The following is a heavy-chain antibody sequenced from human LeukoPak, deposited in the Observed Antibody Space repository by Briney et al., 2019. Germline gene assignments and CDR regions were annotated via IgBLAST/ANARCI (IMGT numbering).Heavy chain of an antibody. J-gene: IGHJ4*02. D-gene: IGHD3-16*02. V-gene: IGHV1-46*01. Sequence: ASVKVSCKASGYTFTSYYMHWVRQAPGQGLEWMGIINPSGGSTSYAQKFQGRVTMTRDMSTSTVYMELSSLRSEDTAVYYCARDRRDDYVWGSYRYYFDYWGQGTLVTVSS. CDR1: GYTFTSYY. CDR2: INPSGGST. CDR3: ARDRRDDYVWGSYRYYFDY.